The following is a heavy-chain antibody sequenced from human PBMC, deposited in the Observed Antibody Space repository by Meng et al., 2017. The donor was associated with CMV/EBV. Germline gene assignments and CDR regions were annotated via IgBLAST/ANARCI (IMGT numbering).Heavy chain of an antibody. J-gene: IGHJ4*02. CDR3: ARDATVCGVVFHN. CDR2: ICSGSST. Sequence: AACGFTSSGNTMGWHRPAPGKGRECVLSICSGSSTYYADAVKGRFTISRDNSKNTLYLRMNRLRAEDTAVYYCARDATVCGVVFHNWGQGTLVTVSS. CDR1: GFTSSGNT. D-gene: IGHD3-3*01. V-gene: IGHV3-53*01.